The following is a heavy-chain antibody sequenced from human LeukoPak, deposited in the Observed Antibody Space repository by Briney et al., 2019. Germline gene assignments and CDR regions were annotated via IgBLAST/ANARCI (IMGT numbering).Heavy chain of an antibody. D-gene: IGHD6-13*01. CDR1: GYTLTELS. Sequence: ASVKVSCKVSGYTLTELSMHWVRQAPGKGLEWMGGFDPEDGETIYAQKFQGRVTMTEDTSTDTAYMELSSLRSEDTAVYYRATGGPYSSSWPIYFDYWGQGTLVTVSS. CDR2: FDPEDGET. V-gene: IGHV1-24*01. J-gene: IGHJ4*02. CDR3: ATGGPYSSSWPIYFDY.